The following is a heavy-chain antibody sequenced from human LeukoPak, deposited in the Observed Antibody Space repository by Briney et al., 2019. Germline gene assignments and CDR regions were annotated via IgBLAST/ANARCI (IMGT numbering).Heavy chain of an antibody. V-gene: IGHV4-4*07. J-gene: IGHJ4*02. CDR1: GGSISRYY. CDR3: ARDPGGPD. D-gene: IGHD3-16*01. CDR2: IYARGNT. Sequence: SETLSLTCNVSGGSISRYYWTWIRQPAGKGLEWIGHIYARGNTNYNPSLKSRVSMSVDTSRNQFSLRLNSVTAADTAVYYCARDPGGPDWGQGTLVTVSS.